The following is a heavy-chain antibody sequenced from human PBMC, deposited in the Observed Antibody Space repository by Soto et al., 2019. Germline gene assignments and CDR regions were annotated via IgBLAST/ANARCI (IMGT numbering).Heavy chain of an antibody. Sequence: QLQLQESGPGLVKPSETVSLSCTVSGGSISSSIYYWGWIRQPPGKGLEWIGSIYYSGNTYYNPSLRSRVTISVDTSKNQFSLGLSSVTAADTAVYYCARQRGYFDYWAQGTLVTVSS. CDR3: ARQRGYFDY. CDR2: IYYSGNT. V-gene: IGHV4-39*01. CDR1: GGSISSSIYY. J-gene: IGHJ4*02.